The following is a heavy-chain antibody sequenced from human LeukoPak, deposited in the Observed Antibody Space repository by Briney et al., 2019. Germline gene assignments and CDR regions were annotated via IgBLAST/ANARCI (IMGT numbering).Heavy chain of an antibody. CDR3: ALYCSSTSCYQPGGFDP. J-gene: IGHJ5*02. Sequence: ASVKVSSKVSGYTLTELSMHWVRQAPGKGLEWMGGFDPEDGETIYAQKFQGRVTMTEDTSTDTAYMELSSLRSEDTAVYYCALYCSSTSCYQPGGFDPWGQGTLVTVSS. CDR1: GYTLTELS. D-gene: IGHD2-2*01. CDR2: FDPEDGET. V-gene: IGHV1-24*01.